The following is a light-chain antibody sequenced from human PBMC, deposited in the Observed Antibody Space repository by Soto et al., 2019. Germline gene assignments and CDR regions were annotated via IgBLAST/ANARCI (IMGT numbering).Light chain of an antibody. CDR2: GAF. J-gene: IGKJ4*01. Sequence: IVLSQSPPTWSWSTGERAILSCRASQSVSSDLAWYHQKPGQAPRLLIYGAFTRAAGVPARFSGSGSGTEFTLTISSLQSEDFALYYCQQYNKWPTFGGGSKVDIK. CDR1: QSVSSD. CDR3: QQYNKWPT. V-gene: IGKV3-15*01.